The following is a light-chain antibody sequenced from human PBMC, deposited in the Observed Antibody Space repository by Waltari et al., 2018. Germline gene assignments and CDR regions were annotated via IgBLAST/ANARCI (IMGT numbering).Light chain of an antibody. J-gene: IGKJ4*01. CDR3: QQYGSSHYDSSPFT. V-gene: IGKV3-20*01. Sequence: RVAGNYLAWYQQKPGQAPRLLIYGASTRATGIPDRFSGSGSGTDFTLTISRLEPEDFAVYHCQQYGSSHYDSSPFTFGGGTKVEIK. CDR2: GAS. CDR1: RVAGNY.